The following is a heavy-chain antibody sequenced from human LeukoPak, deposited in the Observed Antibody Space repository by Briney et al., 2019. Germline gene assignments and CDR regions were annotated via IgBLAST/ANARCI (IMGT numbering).Heavy chain of an antibody. J-gene: IGHJ4*02. V-gene: IGHV3-30-3*01. D-gene: IGHD3-10*01. CDR2: TSSDLNVK. CDR1: GFTFRNYV. CDR3: AREGYYGSGSPPSLSFDY. Sequence: GGSLRLSCAASGFTFRNYVIHWVRQAPGKGLEWVAVTSSDLNVKLYADSVKGRFTISRDNSRSTLYLQMNSLRPEDTAIYYCAREGYYGSGSPPSLSFDYWGQGTLVTVSS.